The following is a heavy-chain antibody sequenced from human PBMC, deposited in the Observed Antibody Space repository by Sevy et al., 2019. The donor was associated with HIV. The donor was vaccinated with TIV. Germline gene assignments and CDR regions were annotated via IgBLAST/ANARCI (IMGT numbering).Heavy chain of an antibody. Sequence: ASVKVSCKASGYTFTTYRITWVRQAPGQGLEWMGWISPHNGDTNYAQKDRGRVTMTTDTSTSTAYMELRSLRSDDTAVYYCARAFCSGGSCYSLAYRGQGTLVTVSS. CDR2: ISPHNGDT. D-gene: IGHD2-15*01. CDR1: GYTFTTYR. V-gene: IGHV1-18*04. CDR3: ARAFCSGGSCYSLAY. J-gene: IGHJ4*02.